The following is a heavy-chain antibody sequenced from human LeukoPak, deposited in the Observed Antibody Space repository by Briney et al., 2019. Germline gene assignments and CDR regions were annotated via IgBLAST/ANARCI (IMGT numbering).Heavy chain of an antibody. CDR2: ISYDGVNK. D-gene: IGHD3-10*01. V-gene: IGHV3-30*18. J-gene: IGHJ4*02. CDR3: AKEQGVRGPPGDY. Sequence: GGSLRLSCAASGLTFSSYDMHWVRQAPGKGLEWVAVISYDGVNKYYADSVKGRFTISRDNSKNTLYLQMNSLRPEDMAMYYCAKEQGVRGPPGDYWGQGTLVTASS. CDR1: GLTFSSYD.